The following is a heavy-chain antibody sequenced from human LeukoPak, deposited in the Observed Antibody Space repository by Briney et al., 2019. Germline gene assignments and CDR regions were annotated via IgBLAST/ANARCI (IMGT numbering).Heavy chain of an antibody. D-gene: IGHD3-10*01. V-gene: IGHV4-34*01. CDR1: GGSFSGYY. J-gene: IGHJ4*02. Sequence: PSETLSLTCAVYGGSFSGYYWSWIRQPPGKGLEWIGEINHSGSTNYNPSLKSRVTISVDTSKNQFSLKLSSVTAADTAVYYCARHFRFGNYYGSGSYYLPTRRPYYFDYWGQGTLVTVSS. CDR3: ARHFRFGNYYGSGSYYLPTRRPYYFDY. CDR2: INHSGST.